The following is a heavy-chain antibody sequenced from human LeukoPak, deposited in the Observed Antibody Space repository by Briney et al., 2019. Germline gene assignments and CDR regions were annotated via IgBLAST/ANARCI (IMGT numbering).Heavy chain of an antibody. D-gene: IGHD6-13*01. CDR1: GFTFSSYE. CDR3: ARDRSSSSYGMDV. CDR2: ISSSGSTI. V-gene: IGHV3-48*03. J-gene: IGHJ6*04. Sequence: KTGGSLRLSCAASGFTFSSYEMNWVRQAPGKGLEWVSHISSSGSTIYYADSVKGRFTISRDNAKNSLYLQMNSLRAEDTAVYYCARDRSSSSYGMDVWGKGTTVTVSS.